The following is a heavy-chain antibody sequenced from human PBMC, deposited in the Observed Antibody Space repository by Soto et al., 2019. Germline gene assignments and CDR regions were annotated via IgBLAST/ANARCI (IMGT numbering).Heavy chain of an antibody. D-gene: IGHD6-6*01. CDR3: AAGPYSSSSLDY. CDR1: GFTFTSSA. CDR2: IVVGSGNT. V-gene: IGHV1-58*01. Sequence: SVKVSCKASGFTFTSSAVQWVRQARGQRLEWIGWIVVGSGNTNYAQKFQERVTITRDMSTSTAYMELSSLRSEDTAVYYCAAGPYSSSSLDYWGQGTLVTVSS. J-gene: IGHJ4*02.